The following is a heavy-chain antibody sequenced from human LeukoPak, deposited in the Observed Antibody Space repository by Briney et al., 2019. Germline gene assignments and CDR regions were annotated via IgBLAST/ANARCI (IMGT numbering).Heavy chain of an antibody. CDR3: ARAASSTRPYYFDY. CDR1: GFSFSYSW. D-gene: IGHD3-10*01. Sequence: PGGSLRLSCAASGFSFSYSWMTWVRQAPGKGLEWVANIKQDGSEKYYVDSVKGRFTISRDNAKNSLSLQMNSLRAEDTAVYYCARAASSTRPYYFDYWAQGTLVTVPS. CDR2: IKQDGSEK. V-gene: IGHV3-7*01. J-gene: IGHJ4*02.